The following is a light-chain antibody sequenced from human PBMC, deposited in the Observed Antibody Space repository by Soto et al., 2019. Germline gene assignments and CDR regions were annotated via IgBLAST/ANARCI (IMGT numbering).Light chain of an antibody. J-gene: IGKJ1*01. CDR1: QSVSSNS. Sequence: EIVLTQSPGTLSLSPGDRATLSCRASQSVSSNSLAWYQRRPGQAPRLLIYGASSRITGIPDRFSGSGSGTDFTLTISTLEPEDFAVYYCQQYGSSPWTVGQGTKVDIK. CDR2: GAS. V-gene: IGKV3-20*01. CDR3: QQYGSSPWT.